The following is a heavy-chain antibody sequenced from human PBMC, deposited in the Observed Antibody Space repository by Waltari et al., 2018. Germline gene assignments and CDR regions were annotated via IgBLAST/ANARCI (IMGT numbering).Heavy chain of an antibody. CDR2: ISADKGNK. V-gene: IGHV1-18*01. Sequence: QVQLVQSVAEVTKPGASVKVSCKASGYTFTSYGISWVRQAPGQGLEWMGWISADKGNKNYAQKLKGRVTMTTDTSTSTAYMELRSLRADDTAVYYCARGFGDYPYWYFDLWGHGTLVTVSS. J-gene: IGHJ2*01. CDR1: GYTFTSYG. CDR3: ARGFGDYPYWYFDL. D-gene: IGHD4-17*01.